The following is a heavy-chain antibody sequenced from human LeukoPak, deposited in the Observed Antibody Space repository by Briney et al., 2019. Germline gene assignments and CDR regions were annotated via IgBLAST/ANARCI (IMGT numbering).Heavy chain of an antibody. V-gene: IGHV3-9*01. CDR2: ISWNSGSI. CDR3: AKGRDKYQLLSKNWFDP. J-gene: IGHJ5*02. Sequence: GGSLRLSCAASGFTFYDYAMHWVRQAPGKGLEWVSGISWNSGSIGYADSVKGRFTISRDNAKNSLYLQMNSLRAEDTALYYCAKGRDKYQLLSKNWFDPWGQGTLVTVSS. CDR1: GFTFYDYA. D-gene: IGHD2-2*01.